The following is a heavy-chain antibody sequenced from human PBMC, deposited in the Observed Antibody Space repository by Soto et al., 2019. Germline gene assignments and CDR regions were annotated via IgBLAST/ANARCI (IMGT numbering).Heavy chain of an antibody. D-gene: IGHD6-13*01. Sequence: PGGSLRLSCAASGFTVSSNCMSWVRQAPGKGLEWVSVIYSGGSTYYADSVKGRFTISRDNSKNTLYLQMNSLRAEDTAVYYCARVPAAGIFDYWGQGTLVTVSS. CDR1: GFTVSSNC. J-gene: IGHJ4*02. CDR2: IYSGGST. CDR3: ARVPAAGIFDY. V-gene: IGHV3-66*01.